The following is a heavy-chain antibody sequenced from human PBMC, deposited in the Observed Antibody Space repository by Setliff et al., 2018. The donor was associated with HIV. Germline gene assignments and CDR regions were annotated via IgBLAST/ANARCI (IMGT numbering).Heavy chain of an antibody. V-gene: IGHV4-31*03. Sequence: PSETLSLTCTVSGGSISGGTYYWSWIRQHPGKGLQWIGYIYYSGNTYYNPPLKSRVTISVDTSKNQFSLKLSSVTAADTAVYYCARRYYYYMDVWGKGTTVTVSS. CDR2: IYYSGNT. J-gene: IGHJ6*03. CDR3: ARRYYYYMDV. CDR1: GGSISGGTYY.